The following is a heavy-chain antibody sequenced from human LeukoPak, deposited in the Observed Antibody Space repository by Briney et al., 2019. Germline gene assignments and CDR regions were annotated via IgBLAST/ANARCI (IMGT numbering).Heavy chain of an antibody. D-gene: IGHD3-22*01. Sequence: SQTLSLTCIVSGGSISSHYWGWIRQPPGKGLEYIGYIYYSGSTDYNPSLKSRVTISLDTSKNQFSLNLTSVTAADTAVYYCARRSGVLDSRDSRYYFDHWGQGTLVTVSS. J-gene: IGHJ4*02. CDR3: ARRSGVLDSRDSRYYFDH. CDR2: IYYSGST. CDR1: GGSISSHY. V-gene: IGHV4-59*11.